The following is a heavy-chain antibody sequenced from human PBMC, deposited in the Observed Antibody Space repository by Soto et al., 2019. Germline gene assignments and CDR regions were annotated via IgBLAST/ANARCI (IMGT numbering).Heavy chain of an antibody. CDR3: ARGLERRGAFDI. Sequence: SETLSLTCAVSSGSISSSNWWSWVRQPPGKGLEWIGEIYHGGSTNYNPSLKSRVTISVDKSKNQFSLKLSSVTAADTAVYYCARGLERRGAFDIWGQGTMVTVSS. CDR1: SGSISSSNW. V-gene: IGHV4-4*02. CDR2: IYHGGST. J-gene: IGHJ3*02. D-gene: IGHD1-1*01.